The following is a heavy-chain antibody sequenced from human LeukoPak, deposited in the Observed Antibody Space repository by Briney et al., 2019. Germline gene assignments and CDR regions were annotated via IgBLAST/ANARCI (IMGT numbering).Heavy chain of an antibody. D-gene: IGHD3-22*01. Sequence: GGSLRLSCAASGFTVSSNYMSWVRQAPGKGLEWVSVIYSGGSTYYADSVKGRFTISRHNSKNTLYLQMNSLRAEDTAVYYCARGELDYYDSSGTTYWGQGTLVTVSS. CDR2: IYSGGST. J-gene: IGHJ4*02. V-gene: IGHV3-53*04. CDR1: GFTVSSNY. CDR3: ARGELDYYDSSGTTY.